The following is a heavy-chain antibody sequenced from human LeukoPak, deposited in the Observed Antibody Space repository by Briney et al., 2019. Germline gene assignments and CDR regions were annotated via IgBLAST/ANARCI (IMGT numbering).Heavy chain of an antibody. J-gene: IGHJ4*02. CDR2: ITSDRGST. D-gene: IGHD3-22*01. CDR3: ARDLYYYDR. CDR1: GFTFSSYP. Sequence: GGSLRLSCAASGFTFSSYPMHWVRQAPGKRLEYVSAITSDRGSTYYANSVKGRFTISRDNSRNTLYLQMDSLRVEDMAVYYCARDLYYYDRWGQGTLVTVSS. V-gene: IGHV3-64*01.